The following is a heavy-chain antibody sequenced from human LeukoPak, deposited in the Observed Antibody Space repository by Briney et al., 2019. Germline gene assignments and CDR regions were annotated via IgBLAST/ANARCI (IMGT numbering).Heavy chain of an antibody. CDR1: GGSISIYY. J-gene: IGHJ4*02. Sequence: PSETLSLTSTVSGGSISIYYWSWIRQPPGKGLEWIGYIYYSGSTNYNPSLKSRVTISVDTSKNQFSLKLSSVTAADTAVYYCASPSEDSSGWESFDYWGQGTLVTVSS. D-gene: IGHD6-19*01. V-gene: IGHV4-59*01. CDR2: IYYSGST. CDR3: ASPSEDSSGWESFDY.